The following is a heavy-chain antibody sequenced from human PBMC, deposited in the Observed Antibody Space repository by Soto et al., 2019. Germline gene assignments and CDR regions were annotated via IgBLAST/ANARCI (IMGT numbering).Heavy chain of an antibody. CDR3: ARDSPTEKLHSAYGMDV. CDR1: GLTFSTSS. CDR2: ISASGRST. V-gene: IGHV3-23*01. D-gene: IGHD1-1*01. J-gene: IGHJ6*02. Sequence: EEQLLESGGGLVQPGGSLRLSCAASGLTFSTSSMSWVRQAPGKGLEWVSLISASGRSTDYADSVQGRSTISRDNTKRTLDLQMTSLRADETAVYYCARDSPTEKLHSAYGMDVWGQGTTVTVSS.